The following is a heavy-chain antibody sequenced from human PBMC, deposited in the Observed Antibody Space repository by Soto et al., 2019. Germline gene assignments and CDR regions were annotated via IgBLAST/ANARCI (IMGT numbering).Heavy chain of an antibody. CDR2: IYYSGST. V-gene: IGHV4-61*01. CDR3: ARESAIVATILDY. CDR1: GGSVSSGSYY. J-gene: IGHJ4*02. D-gene: IGHD5-12*01. Sequence: SETLSLTCTVSGGSVSSGSYYWSWIRQPPGKGLEWIGYIYYSGSTNYNPSLKSRVTISVDTSKNQFSLKLSSVTAADTAVYYCARESAIVATILDYWGQGTLVTVSS.